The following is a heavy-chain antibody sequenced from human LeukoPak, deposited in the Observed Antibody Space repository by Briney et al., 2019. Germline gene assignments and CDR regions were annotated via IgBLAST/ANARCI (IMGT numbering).Heavy chain of an antibody. Sequence: GGSLRLSCAGSGFTFSNAWMNWVRQAPGKGVEGVGRIKSRRNGGTTDSAAPVKGRFTISREDAKNTVYLQMDSLNTEDTGVYFCATGWYLDHWGQGTLVTVSS. CDR2: IKSRRNGGTT. CDR1: GFTFSNAW. J-gene: IGHJ5*02. V-gene: IGHV3-15*01. D-gene: IGHD6-19*01. CDR3: ATGWYLDH.